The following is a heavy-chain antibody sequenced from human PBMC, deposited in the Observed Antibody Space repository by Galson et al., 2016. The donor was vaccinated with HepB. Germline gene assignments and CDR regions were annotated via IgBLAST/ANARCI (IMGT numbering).Heavy chain of an antibody. Sequence: SLRLSCAASGFTFSRYEFNWVRQAPGKGLEWVSHISYTNAVSYAASVKGRFPISKDNDGDSLFLEKRGLRVDDRAVYYCVRGMSNSWYAYKRSYYYSMELWGRGTSIIVSS. D-gene: IGHD6-13*01. J-gene: IGHJ6*02. V-gene: IGHV3-48*03. CDR1: GFTFSRYE. CDR2: ISYTNAV. CDR3: VRGMSNSWYAYKRSYYYSMEL.